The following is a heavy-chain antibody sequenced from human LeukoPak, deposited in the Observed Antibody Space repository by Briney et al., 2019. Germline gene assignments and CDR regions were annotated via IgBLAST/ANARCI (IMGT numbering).Heavy chain of an antibody. Sequence: PSETLSLTCTVSGGSISSGSYYWSWIRQPPGKGLEWIGYIYYSGSTNYNPSLKSRVTMSVDTSKNQFSLKLSSVTAADTAVYYCARDMTIADAFDIWGQGTMVTVSS. CDR2: IYYSGST. CDR1: GGSISSGSYY. J-gene: IGHJ3*02. V-gene: IGHV4-61*01. D-gene: IGHD4/OR15-4a*01. CDR3: ARDMTIADAFDI.